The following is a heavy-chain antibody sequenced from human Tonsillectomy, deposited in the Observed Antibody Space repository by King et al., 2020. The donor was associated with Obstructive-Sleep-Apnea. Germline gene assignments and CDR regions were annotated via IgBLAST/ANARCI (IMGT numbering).Heavy chain of an antibody. Sequence: QLQESGPGLVKPSETLSLTCTVSGGSISSSSYYWGWIRQPPGKGLEWIGSIYYSGSTYYNPSLKSRVTISLDTSKNQFSLKLTSFTAADTAVYYCATPPGGSTSYYFDYWGQGTLVTVSS. J-gene: IGHJ4*02. CDR1: GGSISSSSYY. D-gene: IGHD3-10*01. CDR3: ATPPGGSTSYYFDY. V-gene: IGHV4-39*07. CDR2: IYYSGST.